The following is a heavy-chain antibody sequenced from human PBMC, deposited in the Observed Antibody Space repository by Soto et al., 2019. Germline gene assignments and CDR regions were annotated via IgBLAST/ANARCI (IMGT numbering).Heavy chain of an antibody. J-gene: IGHJ6*02. V-gene: IGHV3-30-3*01. CDR2: ISYDGSNK. CDR3: ARDHNKSYGMDV. CDR1: GFNFSSYA. Sequence: QVQLVESGGGVVQPGRSLRLSCAASGFNFSSYAMHWVRQAPGKGLEWVAVISYDGSNKYYADSVKGRFTISRDNSKNTLYLQMNSLRAEDTAVYYCARDHNKSYGMDVWGQGTTVTVSS. D-gene: IGHD1-1*01.